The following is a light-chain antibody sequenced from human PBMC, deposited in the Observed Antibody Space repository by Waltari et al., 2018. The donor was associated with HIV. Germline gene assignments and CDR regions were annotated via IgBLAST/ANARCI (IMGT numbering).Light chain of an antibody. V-gene: IGLV1-44*01. CDR3: AAWDDNLNGPL. CDR1: TSTIGSNT. CDR2: SDH. J-gene: IGLJ2*01. Sequence: QSVLTQPPSASGTPGQRVTLPCSGSTSTIGSNTVTWYQVRPGTAPKLLIYSDHQRASGVPNRFSGSKSDTSASLAISGLQSEDEAHYYCAAWDDNLNGPLFGGGTKLTVL.